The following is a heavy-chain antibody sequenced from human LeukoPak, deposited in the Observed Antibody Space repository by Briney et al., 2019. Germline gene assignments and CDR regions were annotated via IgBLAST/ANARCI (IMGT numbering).Heavy chain of an antibody. CDR3: ARDKGMYSSGQPGY. J-gene: IGHJ4*02. D-gene: IGHD6-19*01. CDR1: GYTFTGYY. V-gene: IGHV1-2*02. Sequence: ASVKVSCKASGYTFTGYYMHWVRQAPGQGLEWMGWINPNSGGTNYAQKFQGRVTMTRDTSISTAYMELSRLRSDDTAVYYCARDKGMYSSGQPGYWGQGTLVTVSS. CDR2: INPNSGGT.